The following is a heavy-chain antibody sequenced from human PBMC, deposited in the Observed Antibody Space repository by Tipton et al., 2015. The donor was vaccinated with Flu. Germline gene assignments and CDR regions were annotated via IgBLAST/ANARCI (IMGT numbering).Heavy chain of an antibody. D-gene: IGHD1-20*01. V-gene: IGHV3-72*01. CDR3: ARGGLTRALDF. Sequence: SLRLSCAASGFTFNDHYMDWVRQAPGEGLEWLGRVKNKANSYATEFTASVKDRFTISRDDSKNAVYLQMNSLKAEDTAVYYCARGGLTRALDFWGQGTLVNVSS. J-gene: IGHJ4*02. CDR1: GFTFNDHY. CDR2: VKNKANSYAT.